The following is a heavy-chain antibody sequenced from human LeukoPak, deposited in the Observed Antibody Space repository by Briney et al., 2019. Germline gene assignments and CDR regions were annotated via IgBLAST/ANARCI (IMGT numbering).Heavy chain of an antibody. CDR1: GFTFDDYG. CDR3: ARAFKYSMSGYYFDY. J-gene: IGHJ4*02. CDR2: INWNGGST. V-gene: IGHV3-20*04. Sequence: GGSLRLSCAASGFTFDDYGMSWVLQAPGKGLEWVSGINWNGGSTGYADSVKGRFTISRDNAKNSLYLQMNSLRAKDTALYYCARAFKYSMSGYYFDYWGQGTLVTVSS. D-gene: IGHD2-21*01.